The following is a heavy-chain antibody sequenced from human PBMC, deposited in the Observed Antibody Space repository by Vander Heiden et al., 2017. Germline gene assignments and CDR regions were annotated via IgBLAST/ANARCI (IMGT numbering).Heavy chain of an antibody. CDR1: GGSISSYY. V-gene: IGHV4-59*01. Sequence: QVQLQESGPGLVKPSETLSLTCTVAGGSISSYYWSWIRQPPGKGLEWIGYIYYSGSTNYNPSLKSRVTISVDTSKNQFSLKLSSVTAADTAVYYCARGRKWFGEFDNWGQGTLVTVSS. D-gene: IGHD3-10*01. CDR3: ARGRKWFGEFDN. J-gene: IGHJ4*02. CDR2: IYYSGST.